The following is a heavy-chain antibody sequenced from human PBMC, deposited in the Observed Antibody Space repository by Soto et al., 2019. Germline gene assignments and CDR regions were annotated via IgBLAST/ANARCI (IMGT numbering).Heavy chain of an antibody. J-gene: IGHJ4*02. Sequence: SETLSLTCAVYGGSFSGYYWSWIRQPPGKGLEWIGEINHSGSTNYNPSLKSRVTISVDTSKNQFSLKLSSVTAADTAVYYCARTCSGGSCYDYWGQGTLVTVSS. CDR2: INHSGST. D-gene: IGHD2-15*01. CDR3: ARTCSGGSCYDY. CDR1: GGSFSGYY. V-gene: IGHV4-34*01.